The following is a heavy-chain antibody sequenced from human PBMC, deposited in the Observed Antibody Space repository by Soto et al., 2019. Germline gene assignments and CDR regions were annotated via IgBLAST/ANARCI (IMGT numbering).Heavy chain of an antibody. Sequence: EVQLVESGGCSPQPGGSLRLSCAASGFIFRNYWMHWVRQAPGKGLEWVSRITDDGSSTTYADCAKGRFTISRDNAKNTLYLQMNSLRVEDTAVYYCARSMVGASNDGFDIWGQGTMVTVSS. CDR1: GFIFRNYW. D-gene: IGHD1-26*01. CDR2: ITDDGSST. V-gene: IGHV3-74*01. J-gene: IGHJ3*02. CDR3: ARSMVGASNDGFDI.